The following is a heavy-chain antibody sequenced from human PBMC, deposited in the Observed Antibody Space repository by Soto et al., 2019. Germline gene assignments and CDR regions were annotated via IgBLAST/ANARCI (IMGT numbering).Heavy chain of an antibody. CDR1: GGSINSGGYS. Sequence: SETLSLTCTVSGGSINSGGYSWTWIRQPPGKGLEWIGFIYHTGTTYYNPSLKSRVTISVDTSKNQFSLKLSSVTAADTAVYYCARLRDVVVTEVDYWGQGTLVTVSS. J-gene: IGHJ4*02. V-gene: IGHV4-30-2*01. CDR2: IYHTGTT. D-gene: IGHD2-21*02. CDR3: ARLRDVVVTEVDY.